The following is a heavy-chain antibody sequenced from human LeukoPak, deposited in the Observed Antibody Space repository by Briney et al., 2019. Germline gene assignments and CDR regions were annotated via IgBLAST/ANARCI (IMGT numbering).Heavy chain of an antibody. CDR3: ATGSGLWSPDW. CDR1: GFTFSSYW. D-gene: IGHD5-18*01. Sequence: PGGSLRLSCAASGFTFSSYWMHWVRHAPGKGLVWVSRIDNEGSSKSYADSVKGRFTISRDNAKNRLYVQMNSLRVEDTAVYYCATGSGLWSPDWWGQGTLVTVSS. J-gene: IGHJ4*02. CDR2: IDNEGSSK. V-gene: IGHV3-74*01.